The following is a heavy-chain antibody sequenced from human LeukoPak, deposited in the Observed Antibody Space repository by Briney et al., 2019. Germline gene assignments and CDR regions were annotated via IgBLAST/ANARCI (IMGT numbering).Heavy chain of an antibody. CDR2: IYTRGNT. Sequence: SETLSLTCTVSGGSINTFYWSWIRQPGGKGLDWIGRIYTRGNTNYNPSLKSRVTISVDTSKNQFSLKLSSVTAADTAVYYCARSLYYYGSDSFDIWGQGTMVSVSS. J-gene: IGHJ3*02. CDR3: ARSLYYYGSDSFDI. D-gene: IGHD3-10*01. V-gene: IGHV4-4*07. CDR1: GGSINTFY.